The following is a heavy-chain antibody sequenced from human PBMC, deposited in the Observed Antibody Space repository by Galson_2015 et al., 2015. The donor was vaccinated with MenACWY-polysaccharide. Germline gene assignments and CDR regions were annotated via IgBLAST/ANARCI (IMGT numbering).Heavy chain of an antibody. Sequence: SLRLSCAASGFTVGTNYMSWVRQAPGKGLEWVSVIYSDGSTYYADSVKGRFTISRDNSKNTVYLQMNSLRGEDTAVYYCARAPGRTYYGGSDYWGQGTPVTVSS. J-gene: IGHJ4*02. CDR1: GFTVGTNY. CDR3: ARAPGRTYYGGSDY. V-gene: IGHV3-66*02. CDR2: IYSDGST. D-gene: IGHD1-26*01.